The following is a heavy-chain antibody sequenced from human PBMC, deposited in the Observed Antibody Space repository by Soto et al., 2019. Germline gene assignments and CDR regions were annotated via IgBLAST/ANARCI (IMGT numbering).Heavy chain of an antibody. CDR3: ARHGPRVYYDNSDYYYYGMDV. CDR1: GYSFTSYC. Sequence: GESLKIYCKGSGYSFTSYCIGWVRQKPGKGLAWMGIIYPGDSDTRYSPSFQGQVTISADKSISTAYLQWSSLKASDTAMYYCARHGPRVYYDNSDYYYYGMDVWGQGTTVTVS. D-gene: IGHD3-22*01. V-gene: IGHV5-51*01. CDR2: IYPGDSDT. J-gene: IGHJ6*02.